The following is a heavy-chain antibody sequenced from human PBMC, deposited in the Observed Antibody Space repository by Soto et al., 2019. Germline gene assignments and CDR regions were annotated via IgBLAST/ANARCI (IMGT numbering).Heavy chain of an antibody. D-gene: IGHD1-26*01. CDR1: GITFISDG. Sequence: PGGSLRRSSAASGITFISDGMHWVRQAPGKGLEWVAVIWYDGSIGYADSVKGRFTISRDNAKNSLYLQMNSLRAEDTALYYCAKDTEWELHDAFDIWGQGTMVTFSS. CDR2: IWYDGSI. V-gene: IGHV3-33*03. J-gene: IGHJ3*02. CDR3: AKDTEWELHDAFDI.